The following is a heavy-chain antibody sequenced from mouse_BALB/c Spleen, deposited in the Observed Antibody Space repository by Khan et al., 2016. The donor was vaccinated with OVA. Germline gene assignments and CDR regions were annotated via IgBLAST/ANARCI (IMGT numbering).Heavy chain of an antibody. V-gene: IGHV1-4*01. CDR1: GYTFTTYT. CDR2: INPSNGYT. D-gene: IGHD2-14*01. CDR3: AREGAYYRSDGRFSY. J-gene: IGHJ3*01. Sequence: QVQLKESGAELARPGASVKMSCKASGYTFTTYTMHWVKQRPGQGLEWIGYINPSNGYTNYNQKFKDKSTLTAAKSSSTAYMQLSSLTSDYSAVYYCAREGAYYRSDGRFSYWGQGTLVTVSA.